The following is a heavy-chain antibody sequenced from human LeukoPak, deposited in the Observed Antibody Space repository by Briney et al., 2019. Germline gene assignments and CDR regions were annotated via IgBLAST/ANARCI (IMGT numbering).Heavy chain of an antibody. V-gene: IGHV4-34*01. CDR3: ASGGERYYDILTGYYPVYYMDV. D-gene: IGHD3-9*01. J-gene: IGHJ6*03. CDR1: GGSFSGYY. Sequence: SETLSLTCAVYGGSFSGYYWSWIRQPPGKGLEWIGEINHSGSTNYNPSLKSRVTISVDTSKNQFSLKLSSVTAADTAVYYCASGGERYYDILTGYYPVYYMDVWGKGTTVTISS. CDR2: INHSGST.